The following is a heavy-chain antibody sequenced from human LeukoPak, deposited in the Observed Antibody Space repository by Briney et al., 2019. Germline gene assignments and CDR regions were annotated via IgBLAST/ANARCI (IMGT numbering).Heavy chain of an antibody. CDR2: IYYSGNT. D-gene: IGHD5/OR15-5a*01. CDR1: GGSISSYY. CDR3: ARDLGSTTNWFDP. J-gene: IGHJ5*02. V-gene: IGHV4-59*01. Sequence: PSETLSLTCTVSGGSISSYYWSWIRQPPGKGLEWIGYIYYSGNTNYNPSLRSRVTISVDTSKNQFSLKLSSVTAADTAVYYCARDLGSTTNWFDPWGQGTLATVSS.